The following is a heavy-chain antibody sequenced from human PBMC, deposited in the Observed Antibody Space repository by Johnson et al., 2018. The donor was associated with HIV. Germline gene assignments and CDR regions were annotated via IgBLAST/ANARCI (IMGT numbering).Heavy chain of an antibody. CDR3: AKVFGELPDAFDI. CDR1: GFTFSNAW. J-gene: IGHJ3*02. D-gene: IGHD1-26*01. V-gene: IGHV3-15*01. CDR2: IRSKTDGETT. Sequence: VQLVESGGGLVKPGGSLRLSCAATGFTFSNAWMSWVRQVPGKGLEWVGRIRSKTDGETTDYAAPVEGRFTISRDDSKNTLYLQMNSLNTEDIAVYYCAKVFGELPDAFDIWGQGTMVTVSS.